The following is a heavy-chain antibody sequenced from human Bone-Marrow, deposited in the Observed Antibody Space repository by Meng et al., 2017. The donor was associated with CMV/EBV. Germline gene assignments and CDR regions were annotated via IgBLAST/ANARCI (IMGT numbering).Heavy chain of an antibody. CDR2: IKCDGSEK. Sequence: CQAPEKGLEWVADIKCDGSEKYYVDSVKGRLTISRDNAKNSLYLQVNSLRAEDMTVYYCVRGTRVNRICCGGDCYSLTRYYYGMDVWGQGTTVTVSS. J-gene: IGHJ6*02. CDR3: VRGTRVNRICCGGDCYSLTRYYYGMDV. D-gene: IGHD2-21*01. V-gene: IGHV3-52*01.